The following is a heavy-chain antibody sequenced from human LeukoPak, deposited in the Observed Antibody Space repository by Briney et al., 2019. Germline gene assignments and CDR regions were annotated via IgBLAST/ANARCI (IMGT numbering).Heavy chain of an antibody. CDR1: GYTFTGYY. CDR3: ARGTILRFLEWLLD. V-gene: IGHV1-2*02. Sequence: ASVKVSCKASGYTFTGYYMHWVRRAPGQGLEWMGWINPNSGGTNYAQKFQGRVTMTRDTSISTAYMELSRLRSDDTAVYYCARGTILRFLEWLLDWGQGTLVTVSS. D-gene: IGHD3-3*01. J-gene: IGHJ4*02. CDR2: INPNSGGT.